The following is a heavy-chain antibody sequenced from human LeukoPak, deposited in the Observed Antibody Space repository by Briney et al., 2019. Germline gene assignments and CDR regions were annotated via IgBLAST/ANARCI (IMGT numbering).Heavy chain of an antibody. Sequence: PGGSLRPSCAASGFTFSDYYMSWIRQAPGKGLEWISYTSSSGITIYYADSVKGRFTMSRDNAKNSLYLQMNSLRAEDTAVYYCARDRYAMDVWGQGTTVTVSS. CDR3: ARDRYAMDV. J-gene: IGHJ6*02. CDR1: GFTFSDYY. V-gene: IGHV3-11*01. CDR2: TSSSGITI.